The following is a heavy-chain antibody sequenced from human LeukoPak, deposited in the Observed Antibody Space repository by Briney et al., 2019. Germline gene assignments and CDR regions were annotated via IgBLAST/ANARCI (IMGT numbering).Heavy chain of an antibody. CDR3: AKDIVPAYSSSWPLGFQH. CDR1: GFIFDDYS. V-gene: IGHV3-43*01. CDR2: ISWDGGST. Sequence: GGSLRLSCAVSGFIFDDYSMHWVRQAPGKGLEWVSLISWDGGSTYYADSVKGRFSISRDNSKNSLYLQMNSLRIEDTALYYCAKDIVPAYSSSWPLGFQHWGQGTLVSVSS. J-gene: IGHJ1*01. D-gene: IGHD6-13*01.